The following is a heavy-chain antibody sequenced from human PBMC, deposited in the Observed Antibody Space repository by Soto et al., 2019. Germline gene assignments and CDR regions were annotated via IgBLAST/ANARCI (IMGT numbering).Heavy chain of an antibody. D-gene: IGHD4-17*01. CDR3: AKDPTYDYGDYAGEFDY. V-gene: IGHV3-30*18. Sequence: GGSLRLSCAASGFTFSSYGMHWVRQAPGKGLEWVAVISYDGSNKYYADSVKGRFTISRDNSKNTLYLQMNSLRAEDTAVYYCAKDPTYDYGDYAGEFDYWGQGTLVTVSS. J-gene: IGHJ4*02. CDR2: ISYDGSNK. CDR1: GFTFSSYG.